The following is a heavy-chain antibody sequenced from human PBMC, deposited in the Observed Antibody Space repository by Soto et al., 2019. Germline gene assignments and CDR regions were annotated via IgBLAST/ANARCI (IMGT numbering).Heavy chain of an antibody. Sequence: GGSLRLSCAASGFTFSSYGMHWVRQAPGKGLEWVAVIWYDGSNKYYTDSVKGRFTISRDNSKNTLYLQMNSLRAEDTAVYYCARTNSPPYSSDYWGQGTLVTLSS. CDR1: GFTFSSYG. CDR3: ARTNSPPYSSDY. D-gene: IGHD2-15*01. V-gene: IGHV3-33*01. J-gene: IGHJ4*02. CDR2: IWYDGSNK.